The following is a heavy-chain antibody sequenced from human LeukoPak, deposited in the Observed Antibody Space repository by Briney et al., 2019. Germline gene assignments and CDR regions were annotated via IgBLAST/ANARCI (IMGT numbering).Heavy chain of an antibody. CDR3: AKDGGLAMVKYYFDS. Sequence: PGGSLRLSCAASGFTFSTYSMNWVRQAPGKGLEWVSSISSSSSYIYYADSVKGRFTISRDNDKNSLYLQMNSLRTEDTGLYYCAKDGGLAMVKYYFDSWGQGTLVTVSS. V-gene: IGHV3-21*01. CDR1: GFTFSTYS. CDR2: ISSSSSYI. D-gene: IGHD5-18*01. J-gene: IGHJ4*02.